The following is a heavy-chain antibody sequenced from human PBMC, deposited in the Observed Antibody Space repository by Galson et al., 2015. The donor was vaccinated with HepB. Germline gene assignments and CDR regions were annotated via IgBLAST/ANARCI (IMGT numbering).Heavy chain of an antibody. CDR2: IKDKANSYTT. CDR3: ARSSGTYNRFDF. D-gene: IGHD1-26*01. Sequence: SLRLSCAASGFSFSDHYMDWVRQAPGKGLEWVGRIKDKANSYTTEYAASVKGRFTISRDDSENSLYLQMNSLKTEDTAVYYCARSSGTYNRFDFWGQGTLVTVSS. V-gene: IGHV3-72*01. J-gene: IGHJ4*02. CDR1: GFSFSDHY.